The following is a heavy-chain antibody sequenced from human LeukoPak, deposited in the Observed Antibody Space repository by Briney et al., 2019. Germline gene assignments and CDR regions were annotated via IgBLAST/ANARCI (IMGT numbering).Heavy chain of an antibody. J-gene: IGHJ4*02. CDR1: GFTFRSYA. Sequence: GGSLRLSCAASGFTFRSYAMHWVRQAPGKGLEWVAFISYDGSNKNYADSVKGRFTISRDNSKNTLYLQVNSLGADDTAVYYCARDRLMEWLFVYFDYWGQGTLVTVSS. CDR2: ISYDGSNK. CDR3: ARDRLMEWLFVYFDY. V-gene: IGHV3-30-3*01. D-gene: IGHD3-3*01.